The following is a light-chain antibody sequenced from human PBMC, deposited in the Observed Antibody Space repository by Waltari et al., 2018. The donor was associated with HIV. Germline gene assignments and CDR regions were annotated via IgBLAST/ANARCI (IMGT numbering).Light chain of an antibody. CDR2: KDS. CDR3: QSADSSGTSWV. V-gene: IGLV3-25*03. CDR1: ALPKQY. J-gene: IGLJ3*02. Sequence: SSELTQPPSVSVSPGQTARIPCSGDALPKQYAYWYQQKPGQAPVLVIYKDSERPSGSPERFSGSSSGTTVTLTISGVQAEDEADYYCQSADSSGTSWVFGGGTKLTVL.